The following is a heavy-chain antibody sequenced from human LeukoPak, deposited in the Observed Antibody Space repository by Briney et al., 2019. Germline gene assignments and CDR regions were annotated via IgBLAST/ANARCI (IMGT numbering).Heavy chain of an antibody. CDR2: INPNSGGT. D-gene: IGHD6-19*01. V-gene: IGHV1-2*02. Sequence: ASVKVSCKASGYTFTGYYMHWVRQAPGQGLEGMGWINPNSGGTNYAQKFHGRVTMTRDPSISTAYMELSRLRSDDTAVYCCARVPGRTIAVAGTGYFDYWGQGTLVTVSS. CDR1: GYTFTGYY. CDR3: ARVPGRTIAVAGTGYFDY. J-gene: IGHJ4*02.